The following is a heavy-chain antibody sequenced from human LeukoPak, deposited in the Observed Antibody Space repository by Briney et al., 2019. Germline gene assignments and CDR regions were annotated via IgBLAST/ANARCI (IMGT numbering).Heavy chain of an antibody. CDR2: ISSSGSTI. D-gene: IGHD3-10*02. V-gene: IGHV3-48*03. CDR3: AELGITMIGGV. J-gene: IGHJ6*04. CDR1: GFTFSSYE. Sequence: GGSLRLSCAASGFTFSSYEMNWVHQAPGKGLEWVSYISSSGSTIYYADSVKGRFTISRDNAKNSLYLQMNSLRAEDTAVYYCAELGITMIGGVWGKGTTVTVSS.